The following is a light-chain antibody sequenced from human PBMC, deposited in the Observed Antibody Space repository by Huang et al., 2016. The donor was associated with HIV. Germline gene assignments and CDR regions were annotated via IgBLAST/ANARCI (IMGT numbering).Light chain of an antibody. Sequence: EIVLTQSPATLSLSPGERATLSCRASQSVSSYLSWYQQKPGQAPRLLIYDASNRANGIPARFSGRGSGTDFTLTISSLEPEDFAVYYCQQRSNWLFGGGTKVEIK. CDR1: QSVSSY. V-gene: IGKV3-11*01. CDR3: QQRSNWL. J-gene: IGKJ4*01. CDR2: DAS.